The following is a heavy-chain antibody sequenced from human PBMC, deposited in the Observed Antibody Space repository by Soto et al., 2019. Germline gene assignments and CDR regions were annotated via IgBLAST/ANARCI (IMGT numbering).Heavy chain of an antibody. CDR1: GGSFSGYY. CDR2: INHSGST. Sequence: PSETMSLTCAVDGGSFSGYYWSCISQPPGKGLEWIGEINHSGSTNYNLSLKSRVTISVDTSKNQFSLKLSSVTAADTAVYYCARGGTAAREDYYYYMDVWGKGTTVTVSS. CDR3: ARGGTAAREDYYYYMDV. D-gene: IGHD6-6*01. J-gene: IGHJ6*03. V-gene: IGHV4-34*01.